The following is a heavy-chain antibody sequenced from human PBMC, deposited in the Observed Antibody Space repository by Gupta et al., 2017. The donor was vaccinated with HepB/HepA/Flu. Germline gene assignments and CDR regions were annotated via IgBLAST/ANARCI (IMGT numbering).Heavy chain of an antibody. Sequence: EVLLVESGGGLVQPGGCLRLSCGASGFTFSDYYMDWARQPPGQGLVWVGRVRKKGNGDSTEYAASVKVRFTVSRHDSNNSLFLQMNSLKTEDTAVYYCARYIIWGTKPSDNRYMYVWGKGATVTVSS. CDR2: VRKKGNGDST. CDR1: GFTFSDYY. CDR3: ARYIIWGTKPSDNRYMYV. V-gene: IGHV3-72*01. D-gene: IGHD1-7*01. J-gene: IGHJ6*03.